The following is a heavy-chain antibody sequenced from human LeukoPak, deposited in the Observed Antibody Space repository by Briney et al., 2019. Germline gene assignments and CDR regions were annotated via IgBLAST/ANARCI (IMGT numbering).Heavy chain of an antibody. V-gene: IGHV1-69*04. Sequence: SVKVSCKASGGTFSFYAINWVRQAPGQGLEWMGRIIPIPGMANYAQKFQGRVTITADSSTSTAYMEVSSLRSEDTAVYYCARAVVVARGLMAYFDYWGQGTIVTVSS. CDR3: ARAVVVARGLMAYFDY. J-gene: IGHJ4*02. D-gene: IGHD3-10*01. CDR1: GGTFSFYA. CDR2: IIPIPGMA.